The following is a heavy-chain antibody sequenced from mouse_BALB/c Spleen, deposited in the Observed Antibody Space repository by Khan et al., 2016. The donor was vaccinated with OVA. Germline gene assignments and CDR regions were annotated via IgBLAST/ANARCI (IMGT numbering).Heavy chain of an antibody. CDR2: INPSNGYT. J-gene: IGHJ3*01. CDR1: GYTFTSYT. Sequence: QVQLQQSGAELARPGPSVKMSCKASGYTFTSYTIHWIKLRPGQGLEWIGYINPSNGYTNYNQKFKDKATLTADKSSTTAYMELSSLTSDDSALYNCVRDGAYHRNDGWFAYWGQGTLVTVSA. D-gene: IGHD2-14*01. V-gene: IGHV1-4*01. CDR3: VRDGAYHRNDGWFAY.